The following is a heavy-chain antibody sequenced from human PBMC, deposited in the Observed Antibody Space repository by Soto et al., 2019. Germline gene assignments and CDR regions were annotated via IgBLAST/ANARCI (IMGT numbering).Heavy chain of an antibody. CDR2: ISGSDGST. CDR1: GFSFSSYA. V-gene: IGHV3-23*01. Sequence: PGWSLRLSCVASGFSFSSYAMSLVRQAPGKGLEWVSFISGSDGSTYYADSVKGRFTISRDNSKNTLYLQMNSLRAEDTAVYYCAKDRERDDWYEEYWGEGTLVTVSS. D-gene: IGHD3-9*01. CDR3: AKDRERDDWYEEY. J-gene: IGHJ4*02.